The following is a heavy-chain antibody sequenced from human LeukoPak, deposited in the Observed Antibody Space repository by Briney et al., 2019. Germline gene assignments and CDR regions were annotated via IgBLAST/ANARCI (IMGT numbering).Heavy chain of an antibody. CDR1: GFTFSSHW. CDR2: INLHGSEK. Sequence: GGSLRLSCAASGFTFSSHWMSWVRQARGKGLEWVANINLHGSEKYYVDSVKGRFTISRDNGKNSLYLQLNSLRAEDTAVYYCARDFRYSGTGLYYYGMDVWGQGTTVTVSS. V-gene: IGHV3-7*01. D-gene: IGHD2-8*02. CDR3: ARDFRYSGTGLYYYGMDV. J-gene: IGHJ6*02.